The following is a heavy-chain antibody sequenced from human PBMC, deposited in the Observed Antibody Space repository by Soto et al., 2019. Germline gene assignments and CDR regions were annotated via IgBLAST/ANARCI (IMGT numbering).Heavy chain of an antibody. CDR3: ARAHILSEGYYFDY. CDR1: GYSISSGYY. CDR2: VYHSGST. J-gene: IGHJ4*02. V-gene: IGHV4-38-2*01. Sequence: PSETLSLTCGVSGYSISSGYYWGWIRQPPGKGLEWIGSVYHSGSTYYNPSLKSRVTISVDTSKNQFSLKLSTVTAADTAVFYCARAHILSEGYYFDYWGQGTLVTVSS.